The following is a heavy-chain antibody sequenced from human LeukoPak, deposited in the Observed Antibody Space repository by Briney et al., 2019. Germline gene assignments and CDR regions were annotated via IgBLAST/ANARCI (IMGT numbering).Heavy chain of an antibody. V-gene: IGHV3-30*18. D-gene: IGHD6-19*01. CDR3: AKGNFIAVAGRESDFDY. J-gene: IGHJ4*02. CDR1: GFTFSSYG. Sequence: PGGSLRLSCAASGFTFSSYGMHWVRQAPGKGLEWVAVISYDGSNKYYADSVKGRFTISRDNSKNTLYLQMNSLRAEDTAVYYCAKGNFIAVAGRESDFDYWGQGTLVTVSS. CDR2: ISYDGSNK.